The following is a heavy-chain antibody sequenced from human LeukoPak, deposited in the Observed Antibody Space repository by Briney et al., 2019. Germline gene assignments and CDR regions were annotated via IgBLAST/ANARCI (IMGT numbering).Heavy chain of an antibody. Sequence: ASVKVSCKASGYTFTSYGISWVRQAPGQGLEWMGWISAYNGNTNYAQKFQGRVTMTRNTSISTAYMELSSLRSEDTAVYYCARYPPLLRFLEWSYYYYGMDVWGQGTTVTVSS. D-gene: IGHD3-3*01. CDR1: GYTFTSYG. J-gene: IGHJ6*02. V-gene: IGHV1-18*01. CDR2: ISAYNGNT. CDR3: ARYPPLLRFLEWSYYYYGMDV.